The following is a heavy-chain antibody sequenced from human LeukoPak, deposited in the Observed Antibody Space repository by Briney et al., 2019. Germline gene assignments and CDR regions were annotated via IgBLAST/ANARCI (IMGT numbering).Heavy chain of an antibody. CDR2: IKQDGSEK. V-gene: IGHV3-7*01. Sequence: PGGSLRLSCAASGFTFSSYWMSWVRQAPGKGLEGVAHIKQDGSEKYYVDSVKGRFTISRDNAKNSLYLQMNSLRAEDTAVYYCARLYSSGWYGTYFDYWGQGTLATVSS. CDR3: ARLYSSGWYGTYFDY. D-gene: IGHD6-19*01. CDR1: GFTFSSYW. J-gene: IGHJ4*02.